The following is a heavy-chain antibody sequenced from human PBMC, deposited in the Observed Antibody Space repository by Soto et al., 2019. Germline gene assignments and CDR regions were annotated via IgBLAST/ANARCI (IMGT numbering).Heavy chain of an antibody. CDR2: VYYRGRS. J-gene: IGHJ4*02. CDR3: VSQRTTVPTQAYFDY. CDR1: GGSVTNSSYY. V-gene: IGHV4-39*01. D-gene: IGHD4-17*01. Sequence: PSETLSLTCTVSGGSVTNSSYYWGWIRQSPGKGLEWIGSVYYRGRSYSKSSVKSRVTISVDTPKNRFSLSLNSVTASDTAVYFCVSQRTTVPTQAYFDYWGPGALVTV.